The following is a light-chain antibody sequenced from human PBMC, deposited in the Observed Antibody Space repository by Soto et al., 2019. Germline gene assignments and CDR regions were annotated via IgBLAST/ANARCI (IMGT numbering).Light chain of an antibody. CDR3: QQANGSPFT. CDR1: HGIGSW. V-gene: IGKV1D-12*01. CDR2: GAS. Sequence: DIQMTQSPSSVSASVGDRVTITCRASHGIGSWLAWYQQKPGKAPKLLISGASSLQSGVQSRFSGSGSGTDFTLTISSLQPEDFATYYFQQANGSPFTFGPGTKVDIK. J-gene: IGKJ3*01.